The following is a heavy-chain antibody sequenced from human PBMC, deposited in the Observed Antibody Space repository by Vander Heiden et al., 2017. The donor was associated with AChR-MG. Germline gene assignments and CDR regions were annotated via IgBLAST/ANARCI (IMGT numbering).Heavy chain of an antibody. CDR2: IWYDGSNK. CDR1: GFTFSSYG. Sequence: QVQLVESGGGVVQPGRSLRLSCAASGFTFSSYGMHWVRQAQGKGLEWVAVIWYDGSNKYYADSVKGRFTISRDNSKNTLYLQMNSLRAEDTAVYYCARDPYLSGYYKGIDYWGQGTLVTVSS. J-gene: IGHJ4*02. V-gene: IGHV3-33*01. D-gene: IGHD3-22*01. CDR3: ARDPYLSGYYKGIDY.